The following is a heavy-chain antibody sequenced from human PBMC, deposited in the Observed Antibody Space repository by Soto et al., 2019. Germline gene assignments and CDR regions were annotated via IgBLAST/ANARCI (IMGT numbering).Heavy chain of an antibody. CDR2: INPNSGGK. CDR1: GYTFTGYY. V-gene: IGHV1-2*02. CDR3: ARQGKGKNWFDP. J-gene: IGHJ5*02. Sequence: ASVKVSCKASGYTFTGYYMHWVRQAPGQGLEWMGWINPNSGGKNYAQKFQGRVTMTRDTSISTAYMELSRLRSDDTAVYYCARQGKGKNWFDPWGQGTLVTVSS.